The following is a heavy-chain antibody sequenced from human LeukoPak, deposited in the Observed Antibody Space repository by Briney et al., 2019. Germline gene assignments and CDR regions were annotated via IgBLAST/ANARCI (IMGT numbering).Heavy chain of an antibody. CDR3: AKGNIVVVVAASGEYDY. CDR1: GFTFSSYA. CDR2: ISGSGGST. J-gene: IGHJ4*02. Sequence: GGSLRLSCAASGFTFSSYAMSWFRQAPGKGLEGVSAISGSGGSTYYADSVKGRFTISRDNSKNTLYLQMNSLRAEDTAVYYCAKGNIVVVVAASGEYDYWGQGTLVTVSS. D-gene: IGHD2-15*01. V-gene: IGHV3-23*01.